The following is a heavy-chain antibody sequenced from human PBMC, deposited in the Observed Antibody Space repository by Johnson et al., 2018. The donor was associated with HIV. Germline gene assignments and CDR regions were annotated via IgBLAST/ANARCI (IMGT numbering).Heavy chain of an antibody. CDR2: IRYDGTNK. CDR1: GFTFSSYG. V-gene: IGHV3-30*02. D-gene: IGHD6-13*01. CDR3: ARDLAYNSRWTGAFDI. Sequence: VQLVESGGGVVQPGRSLRLSCAASGFTFSSYGMHWVRQAPGKGLEWVAFIRYDGTNKYYADSVKGRVTISRDNPKNTVYLHMNNLRAEDTAVYYCARDLAYNSRWTGAFDIWGQGTMVTVSS. J-gene: IGHJ3*02.